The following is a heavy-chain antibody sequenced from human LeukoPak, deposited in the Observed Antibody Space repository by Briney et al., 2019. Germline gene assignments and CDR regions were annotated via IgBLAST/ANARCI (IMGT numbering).Heavy chain of an antibody. Sequence: ASVKVSCKAFGYTFTGYYMHWVRQAPGQGLEWMGWINPNSGGTNYAQKFQGRVTMTRDTSISTAYMELSRLRSDDTAVYYCARDSSSWRAIDYWGQGTLVTVSS. V-gene: IGHV1-2*02. D-gene: IGHD6-13*01. CDR3: ARDSSSWRAIDY. CDR2: INPNSGGT. CDR1: GYTFTGYY. J-gene: IGHJ4*02.